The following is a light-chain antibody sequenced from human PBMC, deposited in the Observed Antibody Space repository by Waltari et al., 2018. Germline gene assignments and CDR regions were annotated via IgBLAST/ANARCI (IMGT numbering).Light chain of an antibody. V-gene: IGKV3-20*01. CDR1: QSISSTY. J-gene: IGKJ1*01. Sequence: EIVLTQSPATLSLSPGESATLPCRASQSISSTYLAWYQQKPGQAPRLLTYGASTRTTGIPDRFSGSGSVTDFTLTISRLEPEDFAVYYCQQFVGSLWTFGQGTKVEFK. CDR3: QQFVGSLWT. CDR2: GAS.